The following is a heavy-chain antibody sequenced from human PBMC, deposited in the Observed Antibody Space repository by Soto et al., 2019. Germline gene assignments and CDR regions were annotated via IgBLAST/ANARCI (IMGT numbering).Heavy chain of an antibody. CDR3: ARSPDSSGYYPPGQYGMDV. V-gene: IGHV1-69*13. Sequence: SVKVSCKASGDTFSSYAISWVRQAPGQGLEWMGGIIPIFGTANYAQKFQGRVTITADESTSTAYMELSSLRSVDTAVYYCARSPDSSGYYPPGQYGMDVWGQGTTVTVSS. D-gene: IGHD3-22*01. CDR2: IIPIFGTA. CDR1: GDTFSSYA. J-gene: IGHJ6*02.